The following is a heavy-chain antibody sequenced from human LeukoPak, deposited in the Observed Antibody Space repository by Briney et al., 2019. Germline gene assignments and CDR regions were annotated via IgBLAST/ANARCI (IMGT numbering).Heavy chain of an antibody. D-gene: IGHD3-3*01. J-gene: IGHJ4*02. CDR1: GYTFTSYY. V-gene: IGHV1-46*01. CDR2: INPSGGST. Sequence: ASVKASCKASGYTFTSYYMHWVRQAPGQGLEWMGIINPSGGSTSYAQKFQGRVTMTRDTSTSTVYMELSSLRSEDTAVYYCANQIDFWSGYYTLDYWGQGTLVTVSS. CDR3: ANQIDFWSGYYTLDY.